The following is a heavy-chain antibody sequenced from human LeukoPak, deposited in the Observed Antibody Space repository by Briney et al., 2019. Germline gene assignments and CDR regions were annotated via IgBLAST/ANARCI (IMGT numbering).Heavy chain of an antibody. D-gene: IGHD4-17*01. V-gene: IGHV4-38-2*01. Sequence: SETLSLTCAVSGYSISSGYYWGWIRQPPGKGLEWIGSIYHSGSTYYNPSLKSRVTISVDTSKNQFSLRLSSVTAADTAVYYCARAAYGDYAFWWFDPWGQGTLVTVSS. CDR1: GYSISSGYY. J-gene: IGHJ5*02. CDR2: IYHSGST. CDR3: ARAAYGDYAFWWFDP.